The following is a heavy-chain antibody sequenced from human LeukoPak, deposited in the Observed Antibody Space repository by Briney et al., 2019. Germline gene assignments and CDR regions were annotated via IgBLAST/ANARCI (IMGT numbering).Heavy chain of an antibody. J-gene: IGHJ6*03. CDR1: GAFVSSDS. D-gene: IGHD3-16*01. V-gene: IGHV4-59*02. CDR2: T. CDR3: ARLTLFVGDMGYYYYMDV. Sequence: PSETLSLTCTVSGAFVSSDSWSWIRQPPGKGLQWIGSTNDNPSLKSRLTISLDTSKNQFSLNMSSVTAADTAVYYCARLTLFVGDMGYYYYMDVWGKGTMVTVSS.